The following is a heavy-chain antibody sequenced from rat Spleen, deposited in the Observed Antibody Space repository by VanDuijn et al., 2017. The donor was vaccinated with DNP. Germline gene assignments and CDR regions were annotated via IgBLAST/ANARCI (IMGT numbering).Heavy chain of an antibody. V-gene: IGHV5S13*01. J-gene: IGHJ3*01. CDR2: IINSGGAT. Sequence: EVQLVESGGGLVQPGRSLRLSCAASGFTFSNYDMAWVRQAPKKGLEWVATIINSGGATYYRDSVKGRFTISRDNAKNTLYLQMDSLRSEDTATYYCAREAAFDYWGQGTLVTVSS. CDR1: GFTFSNYD. CDR3: AREAAFDY.